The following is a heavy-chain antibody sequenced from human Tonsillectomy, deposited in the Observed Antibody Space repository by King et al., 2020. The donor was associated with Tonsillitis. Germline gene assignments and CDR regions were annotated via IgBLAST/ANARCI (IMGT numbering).Heavy chain of an antibody. D-gene: IGHD4-17*01. CDR2: ISYDGSNE. Sequence: VQLVESGGGVVQPGRSLRLSCAASGFTFSSYGMHWVRQAPGKGLEWVAVISYDGSNEYYADSVKGRFTISRDNSKNTLYLQMNSLRAEDTAVYYCAKDLEELGDYDEKDAFDIWGQGTMVTVSS. CDR3: AKDLEELGDYDEKDAFDI. CDR1: GFTFSSYG. J-gene: IGHJ3*02. V-gene: IGHV3-30*18.